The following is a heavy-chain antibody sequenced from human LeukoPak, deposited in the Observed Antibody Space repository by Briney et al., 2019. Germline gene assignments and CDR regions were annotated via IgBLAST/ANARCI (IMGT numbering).Heavy chain of an antibody. CDR1: GFTFDDYA. Sequence: GGSLRLSCAASGFTFDDYAMHWVRQAPGKGLEWVSGISSTSKYIYYADSVKGRFTISRDNAKNSLFLQMNNLRVDDSAVYYCAREYTAIAYDYWGQGNLVTVSS. CDR3: AREYTAIAYDY. D-gene: IGHD5-18*01. CDR2: ISSTSKYI. J-gene: IGHJ4*02. V-gene: IGHV3-21*01.